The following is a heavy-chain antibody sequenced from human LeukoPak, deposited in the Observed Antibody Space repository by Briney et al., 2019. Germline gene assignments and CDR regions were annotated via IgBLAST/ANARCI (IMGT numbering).Heavy chain of an antibody. CDR3: ARDVSYNSLDY. CDR1: GFTFSGYS. J-gene: IGHJ4*02. CDR2: ISSSGGTI. Sequence: GGSLRLSCAASGFTFSGYSMNWVRQAPGKGLDWLSYISSSGGTIYYADSVKGRFTISRDNSKNTLYLEMNSLRAEDTAVYYCARDVSYNSLDYWGQETLVTVSS. D-gene: IGHD6-13*01. V-gene: IGHV3-48*01.